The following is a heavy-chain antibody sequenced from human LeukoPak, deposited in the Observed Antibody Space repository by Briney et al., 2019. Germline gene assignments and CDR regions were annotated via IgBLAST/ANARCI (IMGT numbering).Heavy chain of an antibody. Sequence: ASVKVSCKVSGYTLTELSMHWVRQAPGKGLEWMGGFDPEDGETIYAQKFQGRVTMTEDTSTDTAYMELSSLRSEDTAVYYCATVKSRRRSVIVATTEFDYWGQGTLVTVSS. J-gene: IGHJ4*02. CDR1: GYTLTELS. D-gene: IGHD5-12*01. V-gene: IGHV1-24*01. CDR3: ATVKSRRRSVIVATTEFDY. CDR2: FDPEDGET.